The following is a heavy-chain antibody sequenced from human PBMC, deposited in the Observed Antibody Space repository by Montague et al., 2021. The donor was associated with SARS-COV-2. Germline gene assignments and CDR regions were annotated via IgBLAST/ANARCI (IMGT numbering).Heavy chain of an antibody. CDR3: AKDTATIRIAVALMDV. CDR1: GFLFSNYA. Sequence: SRRLSCAASGFLFSNYAMTRVRQAPGKGLEWVSTMSGSGVRRDYADSVKGRFTISRDSSKNTLYLQMNNLRVEDTAVYYCAKDTATIRIAVALMDVWGQGTTVIVSS. J-gene: IGHJ6*02. CDR2: MSGSGVRR. V-gene: IGHV3-23*01. D-gene: IGHD6-19*01.